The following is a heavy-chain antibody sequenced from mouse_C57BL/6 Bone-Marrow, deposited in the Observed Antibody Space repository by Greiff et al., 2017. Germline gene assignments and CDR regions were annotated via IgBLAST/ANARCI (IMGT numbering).Heavy chain of an antibody. V-gene: IGHV5-9*01. J-gene: IGHJ1*03. CDR2: ISGGGGNT. CDR3: ARRYFDV. CDR1: GFTFSSYT. Sequence: EVKLMESGGGLVKPGGSLKLSCAASGFTFSSYTMSWVRQTPEKRLEWVATISGGGGNTYYPDSVKGRFTISRDNAKNTLYLQMSSLRSEVTALYYCARRYFDVWGTGTTVTVSS.